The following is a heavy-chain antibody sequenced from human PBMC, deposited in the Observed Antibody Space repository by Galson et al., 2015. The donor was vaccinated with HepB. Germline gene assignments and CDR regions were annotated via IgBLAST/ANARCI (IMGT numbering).Heavy chain of an antibody. V-gene: IGHV3-33*08. CDR1: GFTFSSYG. Sequence: SLRLSCAASGFTFSSYGMHWVRQAPGKGLEWVSVIWYDGSNKYYADSVKGRFTISRDNSKNTLYLQMNSLRAEDTAVYYCARDGYGSGTYYSPGYFDYWGQGTLVTVSS. D-gene: IGHD3-10*01. CDR2: IWYDGSNK. J-gene: IGHJ4*02. CDR3: ARDGYGSGTYYSPGYFDY.